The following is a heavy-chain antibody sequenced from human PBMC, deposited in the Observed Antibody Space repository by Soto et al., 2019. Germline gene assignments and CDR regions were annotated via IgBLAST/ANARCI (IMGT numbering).Heavy chain of an antibody. J-gene: IGHJ4*02. D-gene: IGHD6-13*01. CDR3: ATDLWGYSSSPPSSLTGY. CDR1: GYTLTELS. CDR2: FDPEDGET. V-gene: IGHV1-24*01. Sequence: ASVKVSCKVSGYTLTELSMHWVRQAPGKGLEWMGGFDPEDGETIYAQKFQGRVTMTEDTSTDTAYMELSSLRSEDTAVYYCATDLWGYSSSPPSSLTGYWGQGTLVTVSS.